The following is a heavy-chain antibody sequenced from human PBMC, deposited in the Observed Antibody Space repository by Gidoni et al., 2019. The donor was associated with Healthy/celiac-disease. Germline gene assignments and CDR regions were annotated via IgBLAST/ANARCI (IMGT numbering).Heavy chain of an antibody. V-gene: IGHV3-15*01. CDR1: GFTFSNAW. CDR2: IKSKTDGGTT. Sequence: EVQLVESGGGLVKPGGSLRLSCAASGFTFSNAWMSWVRQAPGKGLEWVGRIKSKTDGGTTDYAAPVKGRFTISRDDSKNTLYLQMNSLKTEDTAVYYCTTDRNYYGSGSLAFDIWGQGTMVTVSS. D-gene: IGHD3-10*01. J-gene: IGHJ3*02. CDR3: TTDRNYYGSGSLAFDI.